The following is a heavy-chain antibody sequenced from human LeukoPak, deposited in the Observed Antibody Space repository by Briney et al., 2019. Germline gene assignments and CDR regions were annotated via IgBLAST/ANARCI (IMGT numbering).Heavy chain of an antibody. V-gene: IGHV4-4*02. CDR3: ARVRRDGYNLAVGPRNWYFDL. D-gene: IGHD5-24*01. CDR2: IYHIGST. J-gene: IGHJ2*01. Sequence: SETLSLTCAVSGGSISSGNWWSWVRQPPGKGLEWIGEIYHIGSTNYNPSLKSRVTISVDTSKNQFSLKLSSVTAADTAVYYCARVRRDGYNLAVGPRNWYFDLWGRGTLVTVSS. CDR1: GGSISSGNW.